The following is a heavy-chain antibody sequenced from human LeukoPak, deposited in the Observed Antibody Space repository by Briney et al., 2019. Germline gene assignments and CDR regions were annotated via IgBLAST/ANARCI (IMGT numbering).Heavy chain of an antibody. CDR2: ISGSGGST. V-gene: IGHV3-23*01. Sequence: GGSLRLSCAASGFTFHIYAMHWVRQAPGKGPEWVSAISGSGGSTYYADSVKGRFTISRDNSKNTLYLQMNSLRAEDTAVYYCANEGYWFDPWGQGTLVTVSS. J-gene: IGHJ5*02. CDR1: GFTFHIYA. CDR3: ANEGYWFDP.